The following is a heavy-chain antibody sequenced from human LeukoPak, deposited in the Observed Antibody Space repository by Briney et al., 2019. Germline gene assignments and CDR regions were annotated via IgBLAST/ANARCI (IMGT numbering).Heavy chain of an antibody. CDR1: SDSISSSSYY. Sequence: KPSETLSLTCTVSSDSISSSSYYWGWIRQPPGKGLEWIGTIYYSGSTYNNPSLKSRVTISVDTSKNQFSLKLSSVTAADTAIYYCARSVTGGSYYLDSWGQGTLVTVSS. CDR3: ARSVTGGSYYLDS. CDR2: IYYSGST. D-gene: IGHD2-8*02. V-gene: IGHV4-39*07. J-gene: IGHJ4*02.